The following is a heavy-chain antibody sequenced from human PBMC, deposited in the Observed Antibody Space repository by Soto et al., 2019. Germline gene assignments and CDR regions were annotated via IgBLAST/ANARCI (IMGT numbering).Heavy chain of an antibody. J-gene: IGHJ6*02. CDR1: GFTFISYA. CDR2: ISGTGGST. V-gene: IGHV3-23*01. CDR3: VKANHDFWSGYYGYYYYGMDV. D-gene: IGHD3-3*01. Sequence: PGGSLRLSCAASGFTFISYAMSWVRQAPGKGLEWVSAISGTGGSTYYADSVKGRFTISRDNSKNTLYLQMNSLRAEDTAVYYCVKANHDFWSGYYGYYYYGMDVWGQGTTVTVSS.